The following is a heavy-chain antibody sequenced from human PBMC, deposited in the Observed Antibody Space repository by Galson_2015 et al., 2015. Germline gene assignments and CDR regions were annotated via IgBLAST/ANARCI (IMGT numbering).Heavy chain of an antibody. Sequence: QSGAEVKKPGESLKISCKGSGYTFTNHWIGWVRQMPGKGLEWMGIIYPGDSETRYSPSFQGHVTISADKSISTAYLQWSSLKASDTATYYCARLGDCTNGVCYKDFDYWGQGTLVTVSS. D-gene: IGHD2-8*01. CDR3: ARLGDCTNGVCYKDFDY. CDR1: GYTFTNHW. CDR2: IYPGDSET. J-gene: IGHJ4*02. V-gene: IGHV5-51*01.